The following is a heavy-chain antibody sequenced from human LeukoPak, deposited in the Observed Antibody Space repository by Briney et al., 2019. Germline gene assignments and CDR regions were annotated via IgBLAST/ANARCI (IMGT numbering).Heavy chain of an antibody. CDR2: IRYDGSKI. Sequence: GGSLRLSRAASGFAFSDYGMHWVRQAPGKGLEWVSFIRYDGSKIYYADSVKGRFTISRDNSKNTLYVQMNSLTAEDTAIYYCAKATGNLGNWGQGTLVTVSS. CDR1: GFAFSDYG. CDR3: AKATGNLGN. V-gene: IGHV3-30*02. D-gene: IGHD1-1*01. J-gene: IGHJ4*02.